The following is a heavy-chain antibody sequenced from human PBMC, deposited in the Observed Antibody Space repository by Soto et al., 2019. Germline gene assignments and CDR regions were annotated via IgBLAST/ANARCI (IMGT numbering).Heavy chain of an antibody. CDR1: GGTFSSYA. Sequence: SVKVSCKASGGTFSSYAISWVRETPGQGLQWMGGIIPSFGTANYAQKFQVRATITAEESTSTAYMELSGLRSEETAVYYCARGGAAYSSSSSGHFDYWGQGALVTVSS. V-gene: IGHV1-69*13. CDR3: ARGGAAYSSSSSGHFDY. D-gene: IGHD6-6*01. CDR2: IIPSFGTA. J-gene: IGHJ4*02.